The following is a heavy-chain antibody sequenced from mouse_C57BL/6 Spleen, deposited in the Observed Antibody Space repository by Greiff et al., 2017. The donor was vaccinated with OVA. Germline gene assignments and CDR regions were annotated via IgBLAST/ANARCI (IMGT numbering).Heavy chain of an antibody. Sequence: QVQLQQSGPELVKPGASVKISCKASGYAFSSSWMNWVQQRPGKGLEWIGRIYPGDGDTNYNGKFKGKATLTADKSSSTAYMQLSRLTSEDSAVYFCARQGYYWYFDVWGTGTTVTVSS. CDR2: IYPGDGDT. CDR1: GYAFSSSW. CDR3: ARQGYYWYFDV. J-gene: IGHJ1*03. D-gene: IGHD2-2*01. V-gene: IGHV1-82*01.